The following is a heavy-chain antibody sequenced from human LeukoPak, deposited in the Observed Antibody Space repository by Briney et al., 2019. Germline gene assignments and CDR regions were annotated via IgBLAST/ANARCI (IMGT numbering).Heavy chain of an antibody. CDR2: IYPGDSDT. Sequence: GESLKISRKGSGYSFTSYWIGWVRQMPGKGLEWMGIIYPGDSDTRYSPSFQGQVTISADKSISTAYLQWSSLKASDTAMYYCARHECSGGSCYWDLDYWGQGTLVTVPS. CDR3: ARHECSGGSCYWDLDY. CDR1: GYSFTSYW. V-gene: IGHV5-51*01. D-gene: IGHD2-15*01. J-gene: IGHJ4*02.